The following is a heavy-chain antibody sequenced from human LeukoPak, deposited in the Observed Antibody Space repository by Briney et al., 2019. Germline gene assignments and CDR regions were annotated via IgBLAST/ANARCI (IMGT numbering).Heavy chain of an antibody. J-gene: IGHJ4*02. CDR2: INHSGST. CDR1: GGSFSGYY. V-gene: IGHV4-34*01. Sequence: SETLSLTCAVYGGSFSGYYWSWIRQPPGKGLEWIGEINHSGSTNYNPSLRSRVTISVDTSKNQFSLKLSSVTAADTAVYYCARCGDYVWGSYRYCYFDYWGQGTLVTVSS. CDR3: ARCGDYVWGSYRYCYFDY. D-gene: IGHD3-16*02.